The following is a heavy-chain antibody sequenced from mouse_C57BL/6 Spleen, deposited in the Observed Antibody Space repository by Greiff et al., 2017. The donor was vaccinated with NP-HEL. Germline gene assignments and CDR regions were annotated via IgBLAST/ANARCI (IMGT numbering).Heavy chain of an antibody. J-gene: IGHJ4*01. CDR3: AKTGTGYAMDY. CDR2: ISSGSSTI. Sequence: DVQLVESGGGLVKPGGSLKLSCAASGFTFSDYGMHWVRQAPEKGLEWVAYISSGSSTIYYADTVKGRFTISRDNAKNTLFLQMTSLRSEDTAMYYCAKTGTGYAMDYWGQGTSVTVSS. V-gene: IGHV5-17*01. D-gene: IGHD4-1*01. CDR1: GFTFSDYG.